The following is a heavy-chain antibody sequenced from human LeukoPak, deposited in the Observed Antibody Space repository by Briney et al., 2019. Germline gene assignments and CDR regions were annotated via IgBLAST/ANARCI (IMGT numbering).Heavy chain of an antibody. CDR3: AKSITMVRGVIIPDY. D-gene: IGHD3-10*01. J-gene: IGHJ4*02. Sequence: GGSLRLSCAASGFTFSSYWMSWVRQAPGKGLEWVANIKRDGSDKYYVGSVEGRFTISRDNDKNSLYLQMSSLRAEDTAIYYCAKSITMVRGVIIPDYWGQGTLVTVSS. CDR1: GFTFSSYW. CDR2: IKRDGSDK. V-gene: IGHV3-7*01.